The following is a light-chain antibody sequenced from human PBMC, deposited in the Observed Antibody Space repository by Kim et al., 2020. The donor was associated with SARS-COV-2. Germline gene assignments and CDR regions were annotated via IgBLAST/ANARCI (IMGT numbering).Light chain of an antibody. Sequence: VALGQTVRITCQGDSLRTYYASWYQQKPGQAPVLVIYGQNNRPSGIPDRVSGSRSGNTSSLTITGAQAEDEADYYCNSRDNSGNQVFGGGTKLTVL. CDR2: GQN. CDR3: NSRDNSGNQV. V-gene: IGLV3-19*01. CDR1: SLRTYY. J-gene: IGLJ3*02.